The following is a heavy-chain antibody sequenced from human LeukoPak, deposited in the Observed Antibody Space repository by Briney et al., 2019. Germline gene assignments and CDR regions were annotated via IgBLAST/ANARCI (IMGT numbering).Heavy chain of an antibody. CDR2: IYYSGST. CDR3: ARSGYSSGWYASMGFDY. D-gene: IGHD6-19*01. Sequence: SETLSLTCTVSGGSLSSYYWSWIRQPPGKGLEWIGYIYYSGSTNYNPSLKSRVTISVDTSKNQFSLKLSSVTAADTAVYYCARSGYSSGWYASMGFDYWGQGTLVTVSS. CDR1: GGSLSSYY. J-gene: IGHJ4*02. V-gene: IGHV4-59*01.